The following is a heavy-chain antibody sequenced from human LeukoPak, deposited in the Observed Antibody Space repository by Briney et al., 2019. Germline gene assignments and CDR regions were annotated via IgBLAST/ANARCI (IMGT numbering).Heavy chain of an antibody. CDR3: AKGLAAGSQYFDY. CDR1: GFSFSTYG. J-gene: IGHJ4*02. D-gene: IGHD6-25*01. Sequence: GGSLRLSCAASGFSFSTYGMSWVRQAPGKGLEWVSAVGSDGINTAYADSVKGRFTISRDNSKNTLYLQLSSLRAEDTAVYHCAKGLAAGSQYFDYWGQGTLVTVSS. V-gene: IGHV3-23*01. CDR2: VGSDGINT.